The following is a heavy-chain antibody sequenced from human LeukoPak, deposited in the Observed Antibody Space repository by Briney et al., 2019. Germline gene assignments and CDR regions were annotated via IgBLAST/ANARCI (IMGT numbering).Heavy chain of an antibody. CDR1: SGSISTSNYY. V-gene: IGHV4-39*07. Sequence: SETLSLTCTVSSGSISTSNYYWGWVRQPPGKALEWIGNIFYSGSTYYNPSLKSRVTISVDTSKNQFSLKLISVTAADTAVYYCAREGSSGYEPYYYYYMDVWGKGTTVTVSS. D-gene: IGHD3-22*01. CDR3: AREGSSGYEPYYYYYMDV. J-gene: IGHJ6*03. CDR2: IFYSGST.